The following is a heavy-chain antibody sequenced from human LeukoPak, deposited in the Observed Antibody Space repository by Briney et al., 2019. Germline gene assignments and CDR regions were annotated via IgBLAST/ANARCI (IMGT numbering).Heavy chain of an antibody. CDR2: ISGSGDST. J-gene: IGHJ4*02. V-gene: IGHV3-23*01. CDR1: GFSFVNYG. D-gene: IGHD4/OR15-4a*01. Sequence: GGSLRLSCAASGFSFVNYGMNWVRQAPGKGLEWVSGISGSGDSTYYADSVKGRFTISRDNSENTLFLQMHSLRAEDTALYFCAKDLGANSFYFDFWGQGDLVAVSS. CDR3: AKDLGANSFYFDF.